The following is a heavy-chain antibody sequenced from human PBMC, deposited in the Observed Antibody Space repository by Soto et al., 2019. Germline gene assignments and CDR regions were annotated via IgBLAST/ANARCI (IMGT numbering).Heavy chain of an antibody. J-gene: IGHJ4*02. CDR3: ARDRWYSSSWYYNY. Sequence: QVPLVQSGAEVKKPGASVKVSCKASGYTFTSYAMHWVRQAPGQRLEWMGWINAGNGNTKYSQKFQGRVTITRDTSASTAYMEMSSLRSEDTAVYYCARDRWYSSSWYYNYWGQGTLVTVSS. V-gene: IGHV1-3*01. D-gene: IGHD6-13*01. CDR1: GYTFTSYA. CDR2: INAGNGNT.